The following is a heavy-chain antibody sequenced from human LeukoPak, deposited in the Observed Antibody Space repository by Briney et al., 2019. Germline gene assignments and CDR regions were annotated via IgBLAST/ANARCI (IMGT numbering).Heavy chain of an antibody. CDR3: ARVEYQLLGRYYYGLDV. V-gene: IGHV4-34*01. J-gene: IGHJ6*02. CDR2: INHSGST. Sequence: SETLSLTCAVYGGSSSGYYWSWIRQPPGKGLEWIGEINHSGSTNYNPSLKSRVTMLIDTSKNQFSLKLSSVTAADTAMYYCARVEYQLLGRYYYGLDVWGQGTTVTVSS. CDR1: GGSSSGYY. D-gene: IGHD2-2*01.